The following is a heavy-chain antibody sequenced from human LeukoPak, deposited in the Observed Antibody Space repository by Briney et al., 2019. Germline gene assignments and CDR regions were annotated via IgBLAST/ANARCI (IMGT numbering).Heavy chain of an antibody. Sequence: TSETLSLTCTVSGGSINNYYWNWIRQPPGKGLEWIGYIYYSRSTNYNPSLESRVTISVDTSKNQFSLQLSSVTAADTAVYYCARGPVRWTPDYWGQGTLVTVSS. J-gene: IGHJ4*02. CDR2: IYYSRST. CDR3: ARGPVRWTPDY. D-gene: IGHD2-15*01. V-gene: IGHV4-59*08. CDR1: GGSINNYY.